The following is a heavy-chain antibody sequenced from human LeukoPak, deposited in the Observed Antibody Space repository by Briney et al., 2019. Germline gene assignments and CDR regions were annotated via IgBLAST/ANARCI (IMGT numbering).Heavy chain of an antibody. V-gene: IGHV3-21*01. CDR3: ARDRIVGATFDY. CDR1: GFTFNSYS. D-gene: IGHD1-26*01. CDR2: ISSSSSYI. Sequence: SGGSLRLSCAASGFTFNSYSMNWVRQAPGKGLEWVSSISSSSSYIYFADSVKGRFTISRDNAKNSLSLQMNSLRAEDTAVYYCARDRIVGATFDYWGQGTLVTVSS. J-gene: IGHJ4*02.